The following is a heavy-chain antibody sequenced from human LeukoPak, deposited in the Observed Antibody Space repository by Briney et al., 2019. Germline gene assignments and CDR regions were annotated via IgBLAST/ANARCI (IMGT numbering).Heavy chain of an antibody. Sequence: SVKVSCKASGGTFSSYAISWVRQAPGQGLEWMGGIIPIFGTANYAQKFQGRVTITADESTSTAYMELSSLRSEDTAVYYCARDSRAARPYYYYGMDVWGQGTTVTVSS. D-gene: IGHD6-6*01. CDR3: ARDSRAARPYYYYGMDV. V-gene: IGHV1-69*13. J-gene: IGHJ6*02. CDR1: GGTFSSYA. CDR2: IIPIFGTA.